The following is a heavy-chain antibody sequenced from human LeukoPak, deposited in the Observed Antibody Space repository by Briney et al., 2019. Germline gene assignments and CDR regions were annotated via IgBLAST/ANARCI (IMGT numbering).Heavy chain of an antibody. CDR1: GYTFTSYG. V-gene: IGHV1-18*01. Sequence: ASVKVSCKASGYTFTSYGISWVRQAPGQGLEWMGWISAYNGNTNYAQKLQGRVTMTTDTSTSTAYMELRSLRSDDTAVYSCAKNRRGRIFGFYYYYGMDVWGQGTTVTVSS. CDR2: ISAYNGNT. J-gene: IGHJ6*02. CDR3: AKNRRGRIFGFYYYYGMDV. D-gene: IGHD3-3*01.